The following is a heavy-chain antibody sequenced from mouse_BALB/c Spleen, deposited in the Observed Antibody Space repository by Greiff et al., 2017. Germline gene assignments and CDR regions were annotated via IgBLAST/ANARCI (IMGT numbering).Heavy chain of an antibody. CDR1: GFTFSSYA. D-gene: IGHD1-1*01. CDR2: ISSGGST. Sequence: DVKLVESGGGLVKPGGSLKLSCAASGFTFSSYAMSWVRQTPEKRLEWVASISSGGSTYYPDSVKGRFTISRDNARNILYLQMSSLRSEDTAMYYCAREGAVVDYAMDYWGQGTSVTVSS. V-gene: IGHV5-6-5*01. J-gene: IGHJ4*01. CDR3: AREGAVVDYAMDY.